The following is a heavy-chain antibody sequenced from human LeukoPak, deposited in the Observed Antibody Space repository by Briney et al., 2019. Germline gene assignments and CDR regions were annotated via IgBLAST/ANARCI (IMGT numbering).Heavy chain of an antibody. D-gene: IGHD1-26*01. Sequence: GGSLRLSCAAPGLTFSNYAMSWFRQAPGKGLEWVSGITSGFTPHYADSVKGRFTISRDNSKNTFHLQMNSLRAEDTAVYYCAKDYSDSRVGDVFFEYWGQGTLVTVSS. V-gene: IGHV3-23*01. CDR1: GLTFSNYA. CDR2: ITSGFTP. CDR3: AKDYSDSRVGDVFFEY. J-gene: IGHJ4*02.